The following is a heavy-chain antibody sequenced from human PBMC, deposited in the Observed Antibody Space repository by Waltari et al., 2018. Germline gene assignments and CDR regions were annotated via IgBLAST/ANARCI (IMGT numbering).Heavy chain of an antibody. CDR1: GGTFSSYA. CDR2: IIPILGIA. CDR3: ARDDYKGSRSSLYYFDY. J-gene: IGHJ4*02. Sequence: QVQLVQSGAEVKKPGSSVKVSCKASGGTFSSYAISWVRQAPGQGLEWMGGIIPILGIANYAQKCQGRVTITADKSTSTAYMELSSLRSEDTAVYYCARDDYKGSRSSLYYFDYWGQGTLVTVSS. D-gene: IGHD3-16*01. V-gene: IGHV1-69*10.